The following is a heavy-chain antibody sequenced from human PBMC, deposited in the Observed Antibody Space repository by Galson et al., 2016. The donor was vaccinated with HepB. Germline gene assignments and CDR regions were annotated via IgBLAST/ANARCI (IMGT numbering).Heavy chain of an antibody. CDR2: ISGRGDDT. CDR1: GFAFRSFA. D-gene: IGHD3-22*01. Sequence: SLRLSCAASGFAFRSFAMTWVRQAPGKGLEWVSAISGRGDDTYYADSVKGRFTISRDNSKNTLYLQMNSLRAEDTAVYYCAKDDTDMIVVGPDYWGQGTLVTVSS. J-gene: IGHJ4*02. V-gene: IGHV3-23*01. CDR3: AKDDTDMIVVGPDY.